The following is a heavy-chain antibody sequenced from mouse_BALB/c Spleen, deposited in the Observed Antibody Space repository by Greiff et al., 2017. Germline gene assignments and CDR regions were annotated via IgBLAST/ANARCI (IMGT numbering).Heavy chain of an antibody. J-gene: IGHJ2*01. Sequence: EVKLMESGGGLVKPGGSLKLSCAASGFTFSSYAMSWVRQTPEKRLEWVASISSGGSTYYPDSVKGRFTISRDNARNILYLQMSSLRSEDTAMYYCARRGSRDGYQYYFDYWGQGTTLTVSS. CDR1: GFTFSSYA. D-gene: IGHD2-3*01. V-gene: IGHV5-6-5*01. CDR2: ISSGGST. CDR3: ARRGSRDGYQYYFDY.